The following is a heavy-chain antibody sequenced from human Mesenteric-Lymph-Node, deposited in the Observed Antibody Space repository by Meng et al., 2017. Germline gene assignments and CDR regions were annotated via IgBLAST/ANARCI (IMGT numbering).Heavy chain of an antibody. J-gene: IGHJ6*02. Sequence: ASVKVSCKTSGYTFTDYYMHWVRQAPGQGLEWMGWISLNSGGTNYPQKFQGRVSMTRDTSISTAYMELSRLRSDDTAVYYCARDTIVVVPAAMIPYGMDVWGQGTTVTVSS. CDR2: ISLNSGGT. CDR3: ARDTIVVVPAAMIPYGMDV. D-gene: IGHD2-2*01. V-gene: IGHV1-2*02. CDR1: GYTFTDYY.